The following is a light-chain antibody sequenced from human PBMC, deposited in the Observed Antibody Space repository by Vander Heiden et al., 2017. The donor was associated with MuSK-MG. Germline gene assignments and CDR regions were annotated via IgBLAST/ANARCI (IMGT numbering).Light chain of an antibody. Sequence: EIVLTQSPGTLSLSPGERATLSCRASQSVSSSSLAWYQQKPGQAPRLLIHGASSRATGIPDRFSGSGYGTDFTLTISRLEPEDFAVYYCQQYGSSLTLGGGTKVEIK. CDR1: QSVSSSS. V-gene: IGKV3-20*01. CDR3: QQYGSSLT. CDR2: GAS. J-gene: IGKJ4*01.